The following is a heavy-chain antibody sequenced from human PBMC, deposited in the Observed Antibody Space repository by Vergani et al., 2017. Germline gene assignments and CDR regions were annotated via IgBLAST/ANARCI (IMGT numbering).Heavy chain of an antibody. CDR1: GFSLSNARMG. CDR2: IFSNDEK. D-gene: IGHD3-10*01. Sequence: QVTLKESGPVLVKPTATLTLTCTVSGFSLSNARMGVSWIRQPPGKALEWLAHIFSNDEKSYSTSLKSRLTISKDTSKSQVVLTMTNMDPVDTATYYCARIRSPMVRGVRIYYYGMDVWGQGTTVTVSS. J-gene: IGHJ6*02. V-gene: IGHV2-26*01. CDR3: ARIRSPMVRGVRIYYYGMDV.